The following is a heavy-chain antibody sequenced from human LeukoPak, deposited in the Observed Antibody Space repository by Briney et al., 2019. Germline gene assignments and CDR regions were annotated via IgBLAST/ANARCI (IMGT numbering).Heavy chain of an antibody. CDR1: GFTFTTYA. J-gene: IGHJ4*02. D-gene: IGHD2-2*02. Sequence: GGSLRLSCAASGFTFTTYAMSWVRQAPGKGLEWVSGISGGGDSTFYADSVKGRFTISRDNAQNTLYLQMNSLRAEDTAVYYCARARYCSSSSCYIDYWGQGTLVTVSS. CDR2: ISGGGDST. V-gene: IGHV3-23*01. CDR3: ARARYCSSSSCYIDY.